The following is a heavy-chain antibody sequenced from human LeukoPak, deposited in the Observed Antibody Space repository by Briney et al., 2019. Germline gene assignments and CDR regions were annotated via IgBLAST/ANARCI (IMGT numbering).Heavy chain of an antibody. V-gene: IGHV3-30*04. CDR3: AKDSQTSWSSSWLWFLHS. CDR2: ISFHGTDS. D-gene: IGHD6-13*01. J-gene: IGHJ4*02. Sequence: PGTSLRLSCAASGFTFISYAIHWVRQAPGKGLEWVVVISFHGTDSFYADSVKGRFTISRDNSKNTLYLQMSSLRADDTAVYYCAKDSQTSWSSSWLWFLHSWGQGTPVTVSS. CDR1: GFTFISYA.